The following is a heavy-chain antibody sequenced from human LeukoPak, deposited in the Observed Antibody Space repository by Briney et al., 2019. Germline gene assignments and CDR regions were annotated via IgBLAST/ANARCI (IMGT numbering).Heavy chain of an antibody. V-gene: IGHV3-7*01. CDR3: ASGYSYGIFDY. D-gene: IGHD5-18*01. CDR1: GFTFSSYW. Sequence: GGSLRLSCAASGFTFSSYWMSWVRQAPGKGLEWVANIKQDGSEKYYVDSVKGRFTISRDNAKNSLYLQMNSLRAEDTAVYYCASGYSYGIFDYWGQGTLVTVSS. CDR2: IKQDGSEK. J-gene: IGHJ4*02.